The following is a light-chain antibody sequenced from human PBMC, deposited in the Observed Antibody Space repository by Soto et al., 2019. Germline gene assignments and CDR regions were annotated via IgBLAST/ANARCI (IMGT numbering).Light chain of an antibody. J-gene: IGLJ2*01. CDR3: SSYAGSNNLR. CDR2: EVS. Sequence: QSVLTQPPSASGSPGQSVTISCTGTSSDVGRYNYVSWYQQHQGKAPKVMIYEVSKRPSGVPDRFSGSKSCNTASLTVSGLQAEDEADYYCSSYAGSNNLRFGGGTKLNVL. CDR1: SSDVGRYNY. V-gene: IGLV2-8*01.